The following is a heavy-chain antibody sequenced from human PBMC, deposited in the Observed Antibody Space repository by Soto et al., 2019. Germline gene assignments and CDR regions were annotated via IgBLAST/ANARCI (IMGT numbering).Heavy chain of an antibody. CDR2: IIPIFGTA. CDR1: GGTFSSYA. V-gene: IGHV1-69*13. CDR3: ARGGDGGYEGAFDI. Sequence: SVKVSCKASGGTFSSYAISWVRQAPGQGLEWMGGIIPIFGTANYAQRFQGRVTITADESTSTAYMELSSLRSEDTAVYYCARGGDGGYEGAFDIWGQGTMVTVSS. D-gene: IGHD5-12*01. J-gene: IGHJ3*02.